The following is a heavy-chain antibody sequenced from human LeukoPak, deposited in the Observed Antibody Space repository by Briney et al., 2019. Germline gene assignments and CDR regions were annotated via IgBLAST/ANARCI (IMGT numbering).Heavy chain of an antibody. J-gene: IGHJ3*02. Sequence: GGSLRLSCAASGFTFSSYATSWVRQAPGKGLEWVSTISGSGGSTYYADSGKGRFTVSRDNSKNTLYLQMNSLRAEDTAVYYCAKDRTYCTNAICYNAFDIWGQGTMITVSS. CDR3: AKDRTYCTNAICYNAFDI. CDR1: GFTFSSYA. D-gene: IGHD2-8*01. V-gene: IGHV3-23*01. CDR2: ISGSGGST.